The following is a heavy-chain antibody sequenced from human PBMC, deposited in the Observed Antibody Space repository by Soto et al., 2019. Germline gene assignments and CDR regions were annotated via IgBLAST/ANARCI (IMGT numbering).Heavy chain of an antibody. J-gene: IGHJ6*03. Sequence: GASVKVSCKVSGYTLTELSMHCVRQAPGKGLEWMGGFDPEDGETIYAQKFQGRVTMTEDTSTDTAYMELSSLRSEDTAVYYCATGVIIPPYYYYMDVWGKGTTVTVSS. CDR3: ATGVIIPPYYYYMDV. V-gene: IGHV1-24*01. CDR2: FDPEDGET. CDR1: GYTLTELS.